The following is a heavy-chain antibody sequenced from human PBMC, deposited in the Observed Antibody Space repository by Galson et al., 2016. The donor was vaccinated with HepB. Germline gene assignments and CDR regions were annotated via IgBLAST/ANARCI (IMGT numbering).Heavy chain of an antibody. CDR2: INAGNGNT. CDR1: GYTFTSYA. J-gene: IGHJ4*02. CDR3: ARTPDIYCSSTSCYVGVFDY. D-gene: IGHD2-2*01. V-gene: IGHV1-3*01. Sequence: SVKVSCKASGYTFTSYAMHWVRQAPGQRLEWMGWINAGNGNTKYSQKFQGRVTITRDTSASTAYMELSSLRSEDTAVYYCARTPDIYCSSTSCYVGVFDYWGQGPLVTVS.